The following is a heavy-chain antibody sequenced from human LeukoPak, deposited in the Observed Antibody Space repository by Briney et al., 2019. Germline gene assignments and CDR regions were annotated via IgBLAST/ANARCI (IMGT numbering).Heavy chain of an antibody. Sequence: PGGSLRLSCAASGFIFTSSWMSWVRQAPGKGLEWVGRIKSKIDGETPEYAAAVKGRFTISRDDSKNTLYLQMNSLKTEDTAVYYCKAWFTGRPEGGQGTLVTVSS. D-gene: IGHD3-10*01. CDR2: IKSKIDGETP. J-gene: IGHJ4*02. V-gene: IGHV3-15*01. CDR3: KAWFTGRPE. CDR1: GFIFTSSW.